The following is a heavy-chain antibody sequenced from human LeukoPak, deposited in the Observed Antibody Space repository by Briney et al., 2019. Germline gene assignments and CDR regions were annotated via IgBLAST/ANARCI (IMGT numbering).Heavy chain of an antibody. CDR2: IYTSGST. CDR3: ARNLYPGIAVAGTGDWFDP. D-gene: IGHD6-19*01. CDR1: GGSISSYY. Sequence: KPSETLSLTCTVSGGSISSYYWSWIRQPAGKGLEWIGRIYTSGSTNYNPSLKSRVTMSVDTPKNQFSLKLSSVTAADTAVYYCARNLYPGIAVAGTGDWFDPWGQGTLVTVSS. J-gene: IGHJ5*02. V-gene: IGHV4-4*07.